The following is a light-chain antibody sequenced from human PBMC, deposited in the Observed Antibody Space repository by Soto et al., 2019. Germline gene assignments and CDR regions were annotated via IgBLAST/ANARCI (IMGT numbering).Light chain of an antibody. CDR2: DTN. J-gene: IGLJ3*02. Sequence: QAVVTQEPSLTVSPGGTVTLTCGSSTGVVTSGHYPYWFQQKPGQAPRTLMYDTNNKHSWTPARFSGSLLGGKAALTLSGAQSEDEAEYFCALYDRGPWVFGGGTQLTVL. CDR1: TGVVTSGHY. V-gene: IGLV7-46*01. CDR3: ALYDRGPWV.